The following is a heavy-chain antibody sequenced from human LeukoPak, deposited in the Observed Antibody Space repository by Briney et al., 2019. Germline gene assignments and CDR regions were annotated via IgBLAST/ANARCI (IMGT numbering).Heavy chain of an antibody. V-gene: IGHV3-23*01. CDR2: ISGTGGAT. Sequence: GGSLRLSCVASGFSFGNYATSWVRQAPGKGLQWVSQISGTGGATWYAGFARDRFAISRDNSKKTLYLQMSGLRVEDTAMYYCVKDPRDTYGTNWFVSWGQGTLLIVSS. CDR3: VKDPRDTYGTNWFVS. D-gene: IGHD2-21*01. J-gene: IGHJ5*01. CDR1: GFSFGNYA.